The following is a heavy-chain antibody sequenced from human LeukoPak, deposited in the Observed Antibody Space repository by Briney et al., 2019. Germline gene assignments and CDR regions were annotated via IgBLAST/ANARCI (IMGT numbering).Heavy chain of an antibody. D-gene: IGHD6-13*01. V-gene: IGHV3-23*01. CDR3: AKDIGGYSSS. CDR2: IGGNGDNT. Sequence: GGSLRLSCAASGFTFSNYAMSWVRQAPGKGLEWVSTIGGNGDNTYYADSVKGRFTISRDNAKNSLYLQMNSLRAEDTAVYYCAKDIGGYSSSWGQGTMVTVSS. J-gene: IGHJ3*01. CDR1: GFTFSNYA.